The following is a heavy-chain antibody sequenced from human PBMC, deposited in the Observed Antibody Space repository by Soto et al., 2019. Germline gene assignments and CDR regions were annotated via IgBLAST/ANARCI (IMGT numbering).Heavy chain of an antibody. Sequence: QVQLVQSGAVVKKPGSSVRLSCTASGDTFSFYTISWVRQAPGQGPEWMGRIIPMVGMADYPQKFQGRDTISADKSTSTAYMVLSSLRSDDTAVYFCATNYGSGSTHFDYWGQGTLVTVSS. CDR2: IIPMVGMA. J-gene: IGHJ4*02. CDR3: ATNYGSGSTHFDY. V-gene: IGHV1-69*02. D-gene: IGHD3-10*01. CDR1: GDTFSFYT.